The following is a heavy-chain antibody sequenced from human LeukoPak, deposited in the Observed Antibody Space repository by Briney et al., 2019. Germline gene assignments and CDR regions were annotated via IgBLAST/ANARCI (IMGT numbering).Heavy chain of an antibody. J-gene: IGHJ4*02. CDR2: IGSTSSAI. V-gene: IGHV3-48*04. CDR3: ARGKTGIAAAGTDRGY. Sequence: GGSLRLSCAASGFTFSSYSMNWVRQAPGKGLEWVSYIGSTSSAIYYADSVKGRFTISRDNAKNSLYLQMNSLRAEDTAVYYCARGKTGIAAAGTDRGYWGQGTLVTVSS. CDR1: GFTFSSYS. D-gene: IGHD6-13*01.